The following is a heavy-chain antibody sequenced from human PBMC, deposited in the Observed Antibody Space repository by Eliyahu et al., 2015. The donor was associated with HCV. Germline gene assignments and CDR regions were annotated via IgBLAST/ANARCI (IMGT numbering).Heavy chain of an antibody. CDR1: GGYS. D-gene: IGHD2-15*01. J-gene: IGHJ4*02. CDR3: ARGYCSSGSCYFFDY. Sequence: GGYSWNWIRQPPGKGLEWIGYIYHSGTTYYNPSLNSRFTMSVDTSKNQFSLNLRSVTAADTAVYFCARGYCSSGSCYFFDYWGQGTLVTVSS. V-gene: IGHV4-30-2*01. CDR2: IYHSGTT.